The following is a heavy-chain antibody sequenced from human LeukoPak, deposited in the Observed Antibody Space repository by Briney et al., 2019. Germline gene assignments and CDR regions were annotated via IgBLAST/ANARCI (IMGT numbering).Heavy chain of an antibody. D-gene: IGHD3-10*01. CDR1: GGSISSSSYY. CDR3: AASLWFGIYPDY. CDR2: IYYSGST. J-gene: IGHJ4*02. Sequence: SETLSLTRTVSGGSISSSSYYWGWIRQPPGKGLEWIGSIYYSGSTYYNPSLKSRVTISVDTSKNHLSLSLNSVTAADTAVYYCAASLWFGIYPDYWGQGSLVTVSS. V-gene: IGHV4-39*07.